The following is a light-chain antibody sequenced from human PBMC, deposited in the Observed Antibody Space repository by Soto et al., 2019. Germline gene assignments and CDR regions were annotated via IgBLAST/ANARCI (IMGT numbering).Light chain of an antibody. CDR1: QSISTY. CDR3: QQRSLLVT. J-gene: IGKJ4*01. Sequence: LLTQSPATLSLSPGERATLSCRASQSISTYLAWYQQKPGQAPRLLIYDSSNRAADIPARFSGSGSGTDFTLTISSLEPEDSALYYCQQRSLLVTFGGGTRLEIK. V-gene: IGKV3-11*01. CDR2: DSS.